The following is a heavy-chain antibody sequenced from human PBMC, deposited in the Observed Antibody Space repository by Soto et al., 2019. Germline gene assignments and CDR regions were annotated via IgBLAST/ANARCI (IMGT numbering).Heavy chain of an antibody. CDR3: ARSRSEWGGSYTDYYYYGMDV. Sequence: SETLSLTCTVSGGSISSYYWSWIGQPPGKGLEWIGYIYYSGSTNYNPSLKSRVTISVDTSKNQFSLKLSSVTAADTAVYYCARSRSEWGGSYTDYYYYGMDVWGQGTTVTVSS. V-gene: IGHV4-59*01. D-gene: IGHD1-26*01. J-gene: IGHJ6*02. CDR1: GGSISSYY. CDR2: IYYSGST.